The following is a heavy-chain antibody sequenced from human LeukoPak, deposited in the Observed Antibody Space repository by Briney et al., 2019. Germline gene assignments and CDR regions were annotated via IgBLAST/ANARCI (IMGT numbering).Heavy chain of an antibody. CDR3: ARVDFQH. CDR1: AYSFSDYG. Sequence: ASVKVSCNASAYSFSDYGVTWVRQAPGQGLEWMGWINPNSGGTNYAQKFQGRVTMTRDTSISTAYMELSRLRSDDTAVYYCARVDFQHWGQGTLVTVSS. V-gene: IGHV1-2*02. J-gene: IGHJ1*01. CDR2: INPNSGGT.